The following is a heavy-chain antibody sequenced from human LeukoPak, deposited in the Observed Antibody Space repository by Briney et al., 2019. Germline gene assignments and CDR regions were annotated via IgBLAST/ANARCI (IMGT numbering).Heavy chain of an antibody. D-gene: IGHD3-10*01. V-gene: IGHV3-23*01. J-gene: IGHJ4*02. Sequence: GGSLRLSRPGSGFSFSTYPMRWVRQAPGKGLAWVAGIHGGGGTFYGDSARGRFTVSRDKTKDTLYLQMDSLRSEDTALYYCAKDESVVGVNYFASWGEGTLVTVSS. CDR2: IHGGGGT. CDR3: AKDESVVGVNYFAS. CDR1: GFSFSTYP.